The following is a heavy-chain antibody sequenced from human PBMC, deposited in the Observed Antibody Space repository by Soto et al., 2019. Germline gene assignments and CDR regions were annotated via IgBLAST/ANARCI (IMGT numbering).Heavy chain of an antibody. CDR2: IIPIFGTP. V-gene: IGHV1-69*01. D-gene: IGHD2-21*01. CDR3: ATRSNYCASCVFAY. Sequence: QVQLVQSVAEVKKPGSSVKVSCKASGDSFSSYAISWVRQAPGHGLEWMGRIIPIFGTPNYAQRVEGRVTITAEEATSTANMELSSLRPDDMAVYYCATRSNYCASCVFAYWGQETLLTVPS. J-gene: IGHJ4*02. CDR1: GDSFSSYA.